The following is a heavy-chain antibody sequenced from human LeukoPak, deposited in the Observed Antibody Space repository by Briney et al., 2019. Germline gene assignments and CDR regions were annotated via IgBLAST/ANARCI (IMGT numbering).Heavy chain of an antibody. D-gene: IGHD3-10*01. CDR2: IYYSGST. CDR1: GGSISSYY. CDR3: ARVDGRYYYGSGSYSLALDAFDI. Sequence: SETLSLTCTVSGGSISSYYWSWIRQPPGKGLEWIGYIYYSGSTNYNPSLKSRVTISVDTSKNQFSLKLSSVTAADTAVYYCARVDGRYYYGSGSYSLALDAFDIWGQGTMVTVSS. V-gene: IGHV4-59*12. J-gene: IGHJ3*02.